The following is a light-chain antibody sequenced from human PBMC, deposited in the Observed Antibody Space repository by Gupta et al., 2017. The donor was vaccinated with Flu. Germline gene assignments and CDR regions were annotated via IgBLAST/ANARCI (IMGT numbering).Light chain of an antibody. CDR1: DSIRNW. CDR2: KAS. J-gene: IGKJ4*01. V-gene: IGKV1-5*03. CDR3: QQYNNRIT. Sequence: DIQMTQSPSTLSASVGDRVTITCRASDSIRNWLAWYQQKPGRAPKLLISKASNLESGVPSRFSGSGSGTEFTLSISSLQPDDFATYDCQQYNNRITFGGGTKVEIK.